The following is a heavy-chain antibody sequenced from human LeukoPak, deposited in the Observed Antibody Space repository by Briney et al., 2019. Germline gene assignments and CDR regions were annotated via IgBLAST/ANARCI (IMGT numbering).Heavy chain of an antibody. CDR2: IYYTGST. V-gene: IGHV4-39*01. CDR1: GGSISTRDYY. J-gene: IGHJ2*01. Sequence: SETLSLTCTVSGGSISTRDYYWGWIRQPPGKGLEWIASIYYTGSTYYSPSLRSRATMSVDTSKNQFSLELSAVTAADTAFYXXARVVYYYXXSGYSFDLWGRGTLVAVSS. D-gene: IGHD3-22*01. CDR3: ARVVYYYXXSGYSFDL.